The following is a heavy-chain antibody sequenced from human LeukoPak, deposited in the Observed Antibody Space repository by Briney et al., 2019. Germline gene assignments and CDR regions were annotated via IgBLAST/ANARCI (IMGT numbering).Heavy chain of an antibody. CDR2: ISGYNENT. Sequence: ASVKVSCKASGFTFDTYGISWVRQAPGQGLEWMGWISGYNENTNYVQKLQGRVTLTTDTSTSTAYMELRSLRSDDTAMYYCARDPYVWGTYTDDGFDIWGQGTMVTVSS. J-gene: IGHJ3*02. CDR1: GFTFDTYG. D-gene: IGHD3-16*01. CDR3: ARDPYVWGTYTDDGFDI. V-gene: IGHV1-18*01.